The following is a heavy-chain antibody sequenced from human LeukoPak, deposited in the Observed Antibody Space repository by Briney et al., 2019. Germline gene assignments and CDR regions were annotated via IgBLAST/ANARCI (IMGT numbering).Heavy chain of an antibody. CDR1: GIRFSGYW. D-gene: IGHD3-10*01. CDR3: AREYGSGSYDY. J-gene: IGHJ4*02. Sequence: GGSLRLSCAVSGIRFSGYWMHWIRQAPGKGLVWVSRINSDGSSTNYADSVKGRFTISRDNAKNMLYLQMNSLRAYDTAVYYCAREYGSGSYDYWGQGTLVTVSS. V-gene: IGHV3-74*01. CDR2: INSDGSST.